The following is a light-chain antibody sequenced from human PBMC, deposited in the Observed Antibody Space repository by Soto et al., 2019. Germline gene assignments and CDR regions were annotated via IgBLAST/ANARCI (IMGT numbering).Light chain of an antibody. V-gene: IGKV1-39*01. J-gene: IGKJ4*01. CDR3: QQSYRTPLS. CDR1: QSISYF. Sequence: DIQMTQSPSSLSASVGDRVTITCRASQSISYFLNWYQQKPGKAPTLLIYTASNLQSGVPSRFSGSGSGTDFTLTIRSLEPEDFAIYYCQQSYRTPLSFGGGTKVEI. CDR2: TAS.